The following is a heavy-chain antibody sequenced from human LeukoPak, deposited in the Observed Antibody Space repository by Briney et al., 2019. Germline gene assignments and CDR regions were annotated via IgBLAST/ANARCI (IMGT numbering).Heavy chain of an antibody. D-gene: IGHD6-19*01. J-gene: IGHJ4*02. CDR3: ARHHSSGWYYFDY. V-gene: IGHV4-39*01. Sequence: PSETLSLTCTVSGGSISSSSYYWGWIRQPPGKGLEWIGSIYYSGSTYYNPSLKSRVTISVDTSKNQFSLKLSSVTAADTAVYYCARHHSSGWYYFDYWGQGTLVTVPS. CDR1: GGSISSSSYY. CDR2: IYYSGST.